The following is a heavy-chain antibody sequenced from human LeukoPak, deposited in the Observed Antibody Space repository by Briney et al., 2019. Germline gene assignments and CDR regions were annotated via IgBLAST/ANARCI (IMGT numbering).Heavy chain of an antibody. CDR1: GYTFTGYY. D-gene: IGHD2-15*01. Sequence: ASVKVSCKASGYTFTGYYMHWVRQAPGQGLEWMGRINPNSGGTNYAQKFQGRVTMTRDTSISTAYMELSRLRSDDTAVYYCARGLGYCSGGSCDYMDFWVKGTTVTVSS. CDR3: ARGLGYCSGGSCDYMDF. J-gene: IGHJ6*03. CDR2: INPNSGGT. V-gene: IGHV1-2*06.